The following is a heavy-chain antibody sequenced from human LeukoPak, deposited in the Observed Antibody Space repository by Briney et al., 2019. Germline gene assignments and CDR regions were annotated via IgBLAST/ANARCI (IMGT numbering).Heavy chain of an antibody. CDR3: ARDSPGLRLGESSFGFDY. D-gene: IGHD3-16*02. J-gene: IGHJ4*02. CDR2: INWNGGST. Sequence: GGALRLSCAASGFTFSSYGMSWVRQAPGKGLEGVSGINWNGGSTGYADSVKGRVTISRDNAKNSLYLQMNSLRAEDTALYYCARDSPGLRLGESSFGFDYWGQGTLVTVSS. V-gene: IGHV3-20*04. CDR1: GFTFSSYG.